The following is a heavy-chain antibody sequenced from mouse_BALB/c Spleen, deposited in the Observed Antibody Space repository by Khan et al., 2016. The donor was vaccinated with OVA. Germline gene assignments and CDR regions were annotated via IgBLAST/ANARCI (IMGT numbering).Heavy chain of an antibody. Sequence: QVQLKESGAELVKPGASVKLSCKASGYAFTSYYMYWVKQRPGQGLEWIGGINPNNGDTYFNEHFKDKVALTVDTSSSSAYMQLSSLPSADSAVYYSTRTGYCSPFACWGQGTLVTVSA. CDR2: INPNNGDT. J-gene: IGHJ3*01. D-gene: IGHD1-1*01. CDR1: GYAFTSYY. V-gene: IGHV1-53*01. CDR3: TRTGYCSPFAC.